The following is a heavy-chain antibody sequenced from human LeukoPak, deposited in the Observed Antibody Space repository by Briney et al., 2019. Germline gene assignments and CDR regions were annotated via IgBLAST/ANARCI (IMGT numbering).Heavy chain of an antibody. D-gene: IGHD2-2*01. J-gene: IGHJ4*02. Sequence: SETLSLTCAVSGGSTSSGGYSWSWIRQPPGKGLEWIGYLYHSGSTYYNPSLKSRVTISVDRSKNQFSLKLSSVTAADTAVYYCARGDILVPAEIDYWGQGTLVTVSS. V-gene: IGHV4-30-2*01. CDR2: LYHSGST. CDR3: ARGDILVPAEIDY. CDR1: GGSTSSGGYS.